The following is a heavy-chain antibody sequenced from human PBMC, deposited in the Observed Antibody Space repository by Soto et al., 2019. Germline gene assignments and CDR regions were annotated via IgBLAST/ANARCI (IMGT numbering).Heavy chain of an antibody. CDR3: ARGVYGAYLDY. D-gene: IGHD3-10*01. Sequence: SEPSLTCAVSGGSISSGGYSWSWIRQTPGKGLEWIGYVESSGRTEYKPSLASRVTLSLDSSQNQFSLTLRSVTTADRALYFCARGVYGAYLDYWGQGIPVTVSS. CDR1: GGSISSGGYS. J-gene: IGHJ4*02. V-gene: IGHV4-61*08. CDR2: VESSGRT.